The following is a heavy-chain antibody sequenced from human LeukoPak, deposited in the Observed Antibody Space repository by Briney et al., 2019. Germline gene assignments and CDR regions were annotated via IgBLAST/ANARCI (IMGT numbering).Heavy chain of an antibody. J-gene: IGHJ4*02. CDR1: GFTVSSNY. CDR3: AKDRSRDGGNFDY. V-gene: IGHV3-53*01. Sequence: GGSLRLSCAASGFTVSSNYMSWVRQAPGKGLEWVSLIYSGDSTYYADSVKGRFTISRDNSKNTLYLQMNSLGAEDTAVYYCAKDRSRDGGNFDYWGQGTLVTVSS. CDR2: IYSGDST. D-gene: IGHD5-24*01.